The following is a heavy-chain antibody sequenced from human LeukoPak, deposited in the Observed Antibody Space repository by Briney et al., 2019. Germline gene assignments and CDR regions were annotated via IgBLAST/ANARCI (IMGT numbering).Heavy chain of an antibody. J-gene: IGHJ6*02. V-gene: IGHV7-4-1*02. Sequence: GASVKVSCKASGYTFTSFAMNWVRQAPGQGLEWMGWINTNTGNPTYAQGFTGRFVFSLDTSVSTAYLQISSLKAEDTAVYYCARSHCGGDCYPHYYGMDVWGQGTTVTVSS. CDR1: GYTFTSFA. CDR3: ARSHCGGDCYPHYYGMDV. D-gene: IGHD2-21*02. CDR2: INTNTGNP.